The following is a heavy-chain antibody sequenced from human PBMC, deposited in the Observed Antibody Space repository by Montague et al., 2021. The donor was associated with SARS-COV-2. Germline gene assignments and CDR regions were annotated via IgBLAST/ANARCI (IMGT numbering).Heavy chain of an antibody. J-gene: IGHJ4*02. Sequence: NKRNANHNPSLRGRATISVDTSKNQSSLKLSSVTAADTAVYYCARGSDYMKNWGQGTRVTVSS. CDR3: ARGSDYMKN. CDR2: NKRNA. D-gene: IGHD4/OR15-4a*01. V-gene: IGHV4-59*09.